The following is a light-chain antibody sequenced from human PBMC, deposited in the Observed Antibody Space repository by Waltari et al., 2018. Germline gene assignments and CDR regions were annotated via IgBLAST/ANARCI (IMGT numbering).Light chain of an antibody. V-gene: IGKV1-16*01. CDR1: QGISNF. J-gene: IGKJ2*01. CDR2: AAS. Sequence: DIQMTQSPSSLSASVGDTVPITCRASQGISNFLVWFQQHPGKPPKSLIYAASTLQDGVPSRFSGRGSGTDFTLTISSLQPEDFATYYCQHYDGFPYTFGQGTRVDI. CDR3: QHYDGFPYT.